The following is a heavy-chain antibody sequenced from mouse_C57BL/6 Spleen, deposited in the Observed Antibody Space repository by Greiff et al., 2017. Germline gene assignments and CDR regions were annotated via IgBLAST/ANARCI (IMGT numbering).Heavy chain of an antibody. Sequence: QVQLQQSGAELVKPGASVKISCKASGYAFSSYWMNWVKQRPGKGLEGIGQIYPGDGDTNYNGKFKGKATLTADKSSSTAYMQLSSLTSEDSAVYFCARGSDYYYAMDYWGQGTSVTVSS. CDR2: IYPGDGDT. J-gene: IGHJ4*01. D-gene: IGHD2-4*01. V-gene: IGHV1-80*01. CDR1: GYAFSSYW. CDR3: ARGSDYYYAMDY.